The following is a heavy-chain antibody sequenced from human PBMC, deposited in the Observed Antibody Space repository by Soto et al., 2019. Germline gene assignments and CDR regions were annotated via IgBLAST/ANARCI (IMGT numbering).Heavy chain of an antibody. CDR3: AKARYYDSTGYLYYFDY. V-gene: IGHV3-30-3*01. CDR2: ISYDGSNK. D-gene: IGHD3-22*01. CDR1: GFTFSSYA. J-gene: IGHJ4*02. Sequence: GGSLRLSCAASGFTFSSYAMHWVRQAPGKGLEWVAVISYDGSNKYYADSVKGRFTISRDNSKNTLYLQMNSLRAEDTAVYYCAKARYYDSTGYLYYFDYWGQGTLVTVSS.